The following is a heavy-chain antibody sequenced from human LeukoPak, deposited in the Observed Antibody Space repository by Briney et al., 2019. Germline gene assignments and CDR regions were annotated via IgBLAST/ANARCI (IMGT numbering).Heavy chain of an antibody. V-gene: IGHV4-59*01. D-gene: IGHD3-10*01. CDR2: IYYSGST. CDR1: GGSISSYY. CDR3: ARAAARFGDPASFDY. Sequence: SETLSLTCTVSGGSISSYYWSWIRQPPGKGLEWIGYIYYSGSTNYNPSLKSRVTISVDTSKNQFSLKLSSVTAADTAVYYCARAAARFGDPASFDYWGQGTLVTVSS. J-gene: IGHJ4*02.